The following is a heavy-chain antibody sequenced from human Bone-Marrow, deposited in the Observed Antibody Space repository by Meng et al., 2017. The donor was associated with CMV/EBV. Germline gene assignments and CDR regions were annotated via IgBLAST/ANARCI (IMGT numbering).Heavy chain of an antibody. V-gene: IGHV1-69*05. J-gene: IGHJ4*02. CDR3: AREGLYYYDSSGYLYFDY. CDR1: GGTFSSYA. Sequence: SVKVSCKASGGTFSSYAISWVRQAPGQGLEWMGGIIPIFGTANYAQKFQGRVKITTDESTSTAYMELSSLRSEDTAVYYCAREGLYYYDSSGYLYFDYWGQGTLVTVSS. D-gene: IGHD3-22*01. CDR2: IIPIFGTA.